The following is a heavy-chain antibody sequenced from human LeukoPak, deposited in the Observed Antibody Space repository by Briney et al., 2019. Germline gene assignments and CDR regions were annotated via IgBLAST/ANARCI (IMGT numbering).Heavy chain of an antibody. J-gene: IGHJ6*03. CDR2: ISGSGGST. CDR1: GFTLSSYA. V-gene: IGHV3-23*01. D-gene: IGHD3-10*01. Sequence: GGSLRLSCAASGFTLSSYAMSWVRQAPGKGLEWVSAISGSGGSTYYADSVKGRFTISRDNSKNTLYLQMNSLRAEDTAVYYCASSGSPSPRYMDVWGKGTTVTVSS. CDR3: ASSGSPSPRYMDV.